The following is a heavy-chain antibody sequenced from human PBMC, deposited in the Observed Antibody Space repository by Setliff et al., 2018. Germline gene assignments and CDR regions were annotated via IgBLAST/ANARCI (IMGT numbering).Heavy chain of an antibody. CDR3: AKDTYYYDSSGYYMDV. D-gene: IGHD3-22*01. CDR1: GFTFSSYW. Sequence: PGGSLRLSCAASGFTFSSYWMSWVRQAPGKGLEWVAVIWYDGTNKFYADSVKGRFTISRDISKDTLYLQMNSLRAEDTAVYYCAKDTYYYDSSGYYMDVWGKGTMVTVSS. CDR2: IWYDGTNK. J-gene: IGHJ6*03. V-gene: IGHV3-33*06.